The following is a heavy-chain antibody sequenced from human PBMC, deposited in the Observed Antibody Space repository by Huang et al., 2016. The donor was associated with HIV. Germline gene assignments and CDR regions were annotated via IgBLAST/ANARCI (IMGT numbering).Heavy chain of an antibody. D-gene: IGHD3-16*01. CDR2: IYWDDDK. CDR1: GFSLTTIGAG. Sequence: QITLKESGPALLRPTQTLTLTCTFSGFSLTTIGAGVGWIRQPPGKPLELLVLIYWDDDKRFSPSLKTRISVTKDTSKNQVVFTMNNVGPTDTGTYYCAHIGRLGDYYMDVWGNGTAVTVSS. CDR3: AHIGRLGDYYMDV. V-gene: IGHV2-5*02. J-gene: IGHJ6*03.